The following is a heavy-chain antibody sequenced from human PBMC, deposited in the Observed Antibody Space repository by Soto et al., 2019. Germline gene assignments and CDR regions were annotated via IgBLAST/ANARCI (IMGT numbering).Heavy chain of an antibody. V-gene: IGHV1-18*03. D-gene: IGHD3-16*01. CDR1: GYTFTNFG. Sequence: QVQLVQSGAEVKKPGASVKVSCKASGYTFTNFGISWVRQAPGQGLEWMGWISAYNGNTNYAQNFQGRVTMTTDTPTSTAYMELRSLRADEMDVYYGARGGTPIDDWGQGALVTVSS. CDR2: ISAYNGNT. CDR3: ARGGTPIDD. J-gene: IGHJ4*02.